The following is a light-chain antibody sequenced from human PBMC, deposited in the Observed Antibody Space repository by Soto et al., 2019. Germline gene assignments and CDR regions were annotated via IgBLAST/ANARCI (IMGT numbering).Light chain of an antibody. CDR3: TAYTSSGTLV. CDR1: TSDVGGYNF. Sequence: QSVLTQPASVSGAPGQSITISCTGTTSDVGGYNFVSWYQLHPGKAPKLLIFEVSNRPSGVSNRSSGAKSGNTASLTISGLQAEVEADYYCTAYTSSGTLVFGTGTKLTVL. V-gene: IGLV2-14*01. J-gene: IGLJ1*01. CDR2: EVS.